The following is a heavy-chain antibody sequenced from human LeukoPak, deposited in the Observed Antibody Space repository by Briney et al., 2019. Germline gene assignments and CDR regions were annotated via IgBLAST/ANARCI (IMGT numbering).Heavy chain of an antibody. CDR2: ISYDGSNK. V-gene: IGHV3-30-3*01. CDR3: AKGWAYCGGDCLSPSIDY. Sequence: GGSLRLSCAASGFTFSSYAMHWVRQAPGKGLEWVAVISYDGSNKYYADSVKGRFTISRDNSKNTLYLQMNSLRAEDTAVYYCAKGWAYCGGDCLSPSIDYWGQGTLVTVSS. D-gene: IGHD2-21*02. CDR1: GFTFSSYA. J-gene: IGHJ4*02.